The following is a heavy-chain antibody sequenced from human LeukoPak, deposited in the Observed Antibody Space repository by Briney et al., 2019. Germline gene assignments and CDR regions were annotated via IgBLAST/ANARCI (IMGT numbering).Heavy chain of an antibody. CDR3: ARDRGTWNDDGFDY. Sequence: SETLSLTCTVSGGSISSYYWSWIRQPAGKGLEWIGRIYASGSTNYNPSLKSRVTMSVDTSKNQFSLKLSSLTAADTAVYYCARDRGTWNDDGFDYWGQGTLVTVSS. J-gene: IGHJ4*02. CDR2: IYASGST. CDR1: GGSISSYY. D-gene: IGHD1-1*01. V-gene: IGHV4-4*07.